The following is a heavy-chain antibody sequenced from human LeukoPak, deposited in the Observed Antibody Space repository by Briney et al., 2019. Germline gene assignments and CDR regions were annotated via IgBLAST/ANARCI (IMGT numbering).Heavy chain of an antibody. CDR3: ARDVPYSGSDY. CDR1: GYSISNGYS. CDR2: ISHRGTT. V-gene: IGHV4-38-2*02. Sequence: SETLSLTCSVSGYSISNGYSWGWIRPPPGKGLEWIGSISHRGTTYYNPSLKSRVTISVDTSKNQFSLKLRSVTAADTAVYYCARDVPYSGSDYWGQGTLVTVSS. J-gene: IGHJ4*02. D-gene: IGHD1-26*01.